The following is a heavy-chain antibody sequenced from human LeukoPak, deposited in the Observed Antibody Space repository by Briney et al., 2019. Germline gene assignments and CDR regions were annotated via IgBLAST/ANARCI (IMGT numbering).Heavy chain of an antibody. Sequence: ASVKVSFKASGYTFTNYGVTWVRQAPGQGLEWMGWISTSNGNTNYGQKVQGRVTMTTDTSTSTAYMELRSLRSDDTAVYYCARAGIAIAAAGYDFWGQGTLVTVSS. CDR1: GYTFTNYG. CDR3: ARAGIAIAAAGYDF. CDR2: ISTSNGNT. D-gene: IGHD6-13*01. J-gene: IGHJ4*02. V-gene: IGHV1-18*01.